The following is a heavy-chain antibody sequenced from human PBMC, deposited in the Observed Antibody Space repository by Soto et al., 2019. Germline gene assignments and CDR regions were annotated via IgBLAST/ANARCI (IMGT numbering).Heavy chain of an antibody. V-gene: IGHV4-39*01. Sequence: PSETLSLTCTVSGDSMSNSNYFWGWIRQSPGKGLEWIGSIYYNGNAYCSPSLKSRVTMSVDTSMNQFSLKLSSVTAADTAVYYCARHQGPNPGGVIVDWGQGTLVTVSS. D-gene: IGHD3-16*01. J-gene: IGHJ4*02. CDR3: ARHQGPNPGGVIVD. CDR1: GDSMSNSNYF. CDR2: IYYNGNA.